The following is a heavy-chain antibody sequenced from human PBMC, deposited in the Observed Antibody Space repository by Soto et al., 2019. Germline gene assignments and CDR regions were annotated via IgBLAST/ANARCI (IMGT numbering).Heavy chain of an antibody. CDR2: ITPFSGDV. Sequence: QMQLVQSGAEVKKTGSSVTVSCKALRNTFTYRYLAWVRQAPGQALEWMGWITPFSGDVHYAQKFQERVTITRDRSINTAYMQMSSLRSEDTAMYFCAGGGAGSGPFTWELPDHWGQGTLVTVSS. CDR3: AGGGAGSGPFTWELPDH. CDR1: RNTFTYRY. V-gene: IGHV1-45*02. D-gene: IGHD1-26*01. J-gene: IGHJ4*02.